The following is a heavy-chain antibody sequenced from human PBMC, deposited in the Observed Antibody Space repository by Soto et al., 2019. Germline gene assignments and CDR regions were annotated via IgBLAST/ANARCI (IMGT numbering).Heavy chain of an antibody. V-gene: IGHV3-23*01. Sequence: EVQLLESGGGSVQPGGSMRLSCAASGFTFSSYAMSWVRQAPGKGLEWVSANSGSGGSPYYADSVKGRFTNSRDNSKSRLDLQMDSLRADDTAVYYCAKAPGIAAAGSWVDYWCQGTLVTFSS. CDR2: NSGSGGSP. J-gene: IGHJ4*02. CDR1: GFTFSSYA. D-gene: IGHD6-13*01. CDR3: AKAPGIAAAGSWVDY.